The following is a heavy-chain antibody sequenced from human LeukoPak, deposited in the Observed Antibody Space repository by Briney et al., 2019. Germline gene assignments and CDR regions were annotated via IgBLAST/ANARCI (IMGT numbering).Heavy chain of an antibody. J-gene: IGHJ4*02. CDR2: IIPIFGTA. V-gene: IGHV1-69*06. D-gene: IGHD1-26*01. CDR1: GGTFSIYA. CDR3: ARGSGSHDY. Sequence: GASVTVSFTASGGTFSIYAISWVRQAPGQGLEWMGGIIPIFGTANYAQKFQGSVTITADKSTTTAYMELSSLRSEDTAVYYCARGSGSHDYWGQGTLVTVSS.